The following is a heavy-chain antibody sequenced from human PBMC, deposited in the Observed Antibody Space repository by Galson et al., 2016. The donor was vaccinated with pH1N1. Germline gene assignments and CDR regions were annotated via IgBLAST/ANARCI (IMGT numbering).Heavy chain of an antibody. Sequence: SLRLSCAASGFTFDDYAMNWVRQAPGKGLEWVSGISWNSGIIGYADSVKGRFTISRDNAKNSLYLQMNSLRAEDTAVYYCAKTFMGVAYYYGMDVWGQGTTVTVSS. CDR3: AKTFMGVAYYYGMDV. D-gene: IGHD2/OR15-2a*01. J-gene: IGHJ6*02. V-gene: IGHV3-9*01. CDR1: GFTFDDYA. CDR2: ISWNSGII.